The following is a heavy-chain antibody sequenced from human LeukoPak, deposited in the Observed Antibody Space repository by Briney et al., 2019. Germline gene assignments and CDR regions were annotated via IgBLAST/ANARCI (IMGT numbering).Heavy chain of an antibody. Sequence: PGGSPRLSCGASGFTFDDYAMYWVRQPPGKGLEWVSLIRWDGGSTYYADSVKGRFTISRDNSKNSLYLQMNSLRAEDTALYYCAKGRSSSWHYYYYYMDVWGKGTTVTVSS. V-gene: IGHV3-43D*03. CDR1: GFTFDDYA. J-gene: IGHJ6*03. CDR2: IRWDGGST. D-gene: IGHD6-13*01. CDR3: AKGRSSSWHYYYYYMDV.